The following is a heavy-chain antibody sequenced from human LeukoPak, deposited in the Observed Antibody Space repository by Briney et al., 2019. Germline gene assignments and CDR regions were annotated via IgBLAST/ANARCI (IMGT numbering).Heavy chain of an antibody. CDR1: GFTSSSYA. V-gene: IGHV3-23*01. J-gene: IGHJ4*02. CDR3: AKDPYYYDSSGYYGPPPPVG. Sequence: GGSLRLSCAASGFTSSSYAMSWVRQAPGKGLEWVSAISGSGGSTYYADSVKGRFTISRDNSKNTLYLQMNSLRAEDTAVYYCAKDPYYYDSSGYYGPPPPVGWGQGTLVTVSS. D-gene: IGHD3-22*01. CDR2: ISGSGGST.